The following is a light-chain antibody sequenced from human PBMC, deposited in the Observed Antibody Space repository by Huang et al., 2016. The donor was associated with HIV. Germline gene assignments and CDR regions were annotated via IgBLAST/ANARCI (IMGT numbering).Light chain of an antibody. J-gene: IGKJ1*01. CDR3: QYGET. CDR2: KIS. V-gene: IGKV1-5*03. Sequence: DIQLTQSSSTLSASVGDRLTTTCRASQNISSWLAWYQQKPGKAPKLLIYKISSLESGVPSRFSGSGSGTKFTLTINSLQPDDIGTYYCQYGETFGQGSKVEVK. CDR1: QNISSW.